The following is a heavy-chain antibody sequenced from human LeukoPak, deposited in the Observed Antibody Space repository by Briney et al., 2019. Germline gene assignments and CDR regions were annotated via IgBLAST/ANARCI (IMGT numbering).Heavy chain of an antibody. D-gene: IGHD6-19*01. Sequence: GGSLRLSCAASGFTFSSYWMNWVRQAPGKGLEWVSSISSSSSYIYYADSVKGRFTISRDNAKNSLYLQMNSLRAEDTAVYYCATLERGYAVAVDYWGQGTLVTVSS. CDR3: ATLERGYAVAVDY. V-gene: IGHV3-21*01. CDR2: ISSSSSYI. CDR1: GFTFSSYW. J-gene: IGHJ4*02.